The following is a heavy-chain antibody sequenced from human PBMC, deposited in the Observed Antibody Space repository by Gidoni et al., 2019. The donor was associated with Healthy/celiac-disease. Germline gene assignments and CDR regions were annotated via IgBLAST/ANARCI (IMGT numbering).Heavy chain of an antibody. CDR2: ISSSSSYT. CDR1: GFTFSDYY. V-gene: IGHV3-11*06. J-gene: IGHJ4*02. CDR3: ARAGYDSSGYYYAGLDY. Sequence: QVQLVESGGGLVKPGGSLRLSCAASGFTFSDYYMSWIRQAPGKGLEWVSYISSSSSYTNYADSVKGRFTISRDNAKNSLYLQMNSLRAEDTAVYYCARAGYDSSGYYYAGLDYWGQGTLVTVSS. D-gene: IGHD3-22*01.